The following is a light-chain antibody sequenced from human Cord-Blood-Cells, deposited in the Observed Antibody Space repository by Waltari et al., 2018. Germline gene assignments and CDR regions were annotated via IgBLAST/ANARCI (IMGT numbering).Light chain of an antibody. CDR2: DAS. CDR3: QQRSNWYS. V-gene: IGKV3-11*01. Sequence: EIALTQSPATLSLSPGERATLSRRASQSVSSYLAWYQQKPGQPPRLLIYDASNRATGIPARFSGSGSGTDFTLTISSLEPEDFAVYYCQQRSNWYSFGQGTKLEIK. J-gene: IGKJ2*03. CDR1: QSVSSY.